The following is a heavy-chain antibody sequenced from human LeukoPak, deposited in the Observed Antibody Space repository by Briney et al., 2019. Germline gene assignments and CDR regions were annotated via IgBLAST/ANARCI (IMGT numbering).Heavy chain of an antibody. CDR2: ISYDGSNK. CDR3: ARGDYGDYWNYYYMDV. V-gene: IGHV3-30*04. Sequence: GGSLRLSCAASGFTFSSYAMHWVRQAPGKGLEWVAVISYDGSNKYYADSVKGRFTISRDNSKNTLYLQMNSLRAEDTAVYSCARGDYGDYWNYYYMDVWGKGTTVTVSS. CDR1: GFTFSSYA. D-gene: IGHD4-17*01. J-gene: IGHJ6*03.